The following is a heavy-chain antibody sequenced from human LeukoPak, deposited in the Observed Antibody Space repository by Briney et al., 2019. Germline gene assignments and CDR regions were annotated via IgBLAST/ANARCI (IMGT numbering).Heavy chain of an antibody. J-gene: IGHJ4*02. CDR2: ISGSGGST. CDR1: GFTVSSNY. Sequence: PGGSLRLSCAASGFTVSSNYMSWVRQAPGKGLEWVSAISGSGGSTYYADSVKGRFTISRDNSKNTLYLQMNSLRSEDTAVYYCATADVAVAGTPDYWGQGTLVTVSS. V-gene: IGHV3-23*01. CDR3: ATADVAVAGTPDY. D-gene: IGHD6-19*01.